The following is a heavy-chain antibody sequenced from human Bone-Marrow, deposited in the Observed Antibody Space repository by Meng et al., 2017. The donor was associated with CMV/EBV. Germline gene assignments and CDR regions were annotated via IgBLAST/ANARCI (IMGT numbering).Heavy chain of an antibody. CDR2: IYYSGST. CDR1: GGSISSYY. D-gene: IGHD6-19*01. CDR3: ARDEVKSSGWFNWFDP. V-gene: IGHV4-59*01. J-gene: IGHJ5*02. Sequence: SETLSLTCTVSGGSISSYYWSWIRQPPGKGLEWIGYIYYSGSTNYNPSLKSRVTISVDTSKNQFSLKLSSVTAADTAVYYCARDEVKSSGWFNWFDPWGQGTRVTGSS.